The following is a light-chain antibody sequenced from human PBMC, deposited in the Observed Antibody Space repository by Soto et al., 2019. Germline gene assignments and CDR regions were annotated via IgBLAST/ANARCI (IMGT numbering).Light chain of an antibody. V-gene: IGKV3-15*01. CDR1: QSVSGN. CDR2: GAS. J-gene: IGKJ2*01. Sequence: EIVMTQSQATLSVSPGERATLSCTGSQSVSGNLAWYQQKPGHAPRPLLFGASTRATGIPARFSGSGSGTAFTLTISSLQSEDFAVYYYQQYKTWRTFGQGTKLEIK. CDR3: QQYKTWRT.